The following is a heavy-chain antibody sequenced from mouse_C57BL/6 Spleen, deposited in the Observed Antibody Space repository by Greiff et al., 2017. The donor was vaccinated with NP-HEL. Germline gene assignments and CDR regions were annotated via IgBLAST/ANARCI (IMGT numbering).Heavy chain of an antibody. Sequence: EVKLMESGPGLVKPSQSLSLTCSVTGYSITSGYYWNWIRQFPGNKLEWMGYISYDGSNNYNPSLKNRISITRDTSKNQFFLKLNSVTTEYTATYYCARGPLYYWGQGTTLTVSS. V-gene: IGHV3-6*01. CDR1: GYSITSGYY. D-gene: IGHD6-1*01. CDR3: ARGPLYY. CDR2: ISYDGSN. J-gene: IGHJ2*01.